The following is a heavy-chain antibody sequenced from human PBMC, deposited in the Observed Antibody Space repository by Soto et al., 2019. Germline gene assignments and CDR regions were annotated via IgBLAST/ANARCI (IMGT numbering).Heavy chain of an antibody. CDR1: GSLFSSYE. J-gene: IGHJ3*02. Sequence: LRLSCAASGSLFSSYEMNWLRQAPGKGLEWVAYISRSGTPIYYADSVKGRFTISRDNAKNSLHLQMNSLKDEDTATYYCARDLSGDYYVSGITDDAYDIWGQGTTVTVSS. CDR2: ISRSGTPI. V-gene: IGHV3-48*03. D-gene: IGHD3-16*01. CDR3: ARDLSGDYYVSGITDDAYDI.